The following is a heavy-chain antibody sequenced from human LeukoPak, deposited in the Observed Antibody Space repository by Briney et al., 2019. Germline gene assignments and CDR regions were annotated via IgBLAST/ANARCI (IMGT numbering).Heavy chain of an antibody. CDR1: GFTFSAFS. V-gene: IGHV3-48*01. CDR3: ARVRGTTFGSSSLDV. Sequence: GGSLRLSCAASGFTFSAFSMRWVRQAPGKGLEWLSYISDSTANIIYYADVVKVRFTTSRDNAQASLHLQMNSLRAEDTAVYFCARVRGTTFGSSSLDVWGKGTTVTVSS. D-gene: IGHD1-7*01. CDR2: ISDSTANII. J-gene: IGHJ6*04.